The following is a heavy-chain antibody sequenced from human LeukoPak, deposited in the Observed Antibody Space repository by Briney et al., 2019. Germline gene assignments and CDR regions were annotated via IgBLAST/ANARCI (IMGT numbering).Heavy chain of an antibody. Sequence: ASVKVSCKASGYTFTGYYMHWVRQAPGQGLEWMGWINPNSGGTNYAQKFQGRVTMTRDTSISTAYMELSRLRSDDTAVYYCARDLGQLTPLYYFDYWGQGTLVTVSS. V-gene: IGHV1-2*02. CDR3: ARDLGQLTPLYYFDY. CDR2: INPNSGGT. D-gene: IGHD1-1*01. J-gene: IGHJ4*02. CDR1: GYTFTGYY.